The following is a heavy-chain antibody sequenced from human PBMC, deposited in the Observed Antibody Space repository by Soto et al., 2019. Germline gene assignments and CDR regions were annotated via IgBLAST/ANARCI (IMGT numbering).Heavy chain of an antibody. Sequence: QVQLMQSGAEVKKPGSSVKVSCKASGGTFNSYAISWVRQAPGQGLEWMGGIIPIFGTADYAQKFQGRITITADESTSTAYMELSSLRSEDTAVYYCASHWGQAKRYYYYGMDVWGQGTTVTVSS. CDR3: ASHWGQAKRYYYYGMDV. CDR2: IIPIFGTA. D-gene: IGHD7-27*01. V-gene: IGHV1-69*12. CDR1: GGTFNSYA. J-gene: IGHJ6*02.